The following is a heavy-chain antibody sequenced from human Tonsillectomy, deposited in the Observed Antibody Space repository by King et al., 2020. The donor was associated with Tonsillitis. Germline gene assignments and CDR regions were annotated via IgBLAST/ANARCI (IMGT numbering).Heavy chain of an antibody. Sequence: QLQESGPGLVKPSETLSLTCTVSGGSIISYYWNWIRQPPGKGLEWIGFIHYSGSTNYNPSLKSRVTTPVDTSKNQFSLKLSSVTAADTAVYYCARVKSGNFWAFDIWGQGTMVTVS. J-gene: IGHJ3*02. V-gene: IGHV4-59*01. CDR3: ARVKSGNFWAFDI. CDR1: GGSIISYY. D-gene: IGHD1-26*01. CDR2: IHYSGST.